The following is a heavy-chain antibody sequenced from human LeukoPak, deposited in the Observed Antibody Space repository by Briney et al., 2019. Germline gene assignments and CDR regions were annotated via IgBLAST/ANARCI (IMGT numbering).Heavy chain of an antibody. V-gene: IGHV4-30-2*01. CDR3: ARTYDSSAFDY. CDR2: IYHSGST. D-gene: IGHD3-22*01. CDR1: GGSFSGYS. Sequence: ASETLSLTCAVYGGSFSGYSWSWIRQPPGKGLEWIGYIYHSGSTYYNPSLKSRVTISVDRSKNQFSLKLSSVTAADTAVYYCARTYDSSAFDYWGQGTLVTVSS. J-gene: IGHJ4*02.